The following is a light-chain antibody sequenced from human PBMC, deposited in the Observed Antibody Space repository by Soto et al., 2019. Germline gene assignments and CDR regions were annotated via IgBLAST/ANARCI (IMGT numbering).Light chain of an antibody. J-gene: IGKJ1*01. Sequence: EIVLTQSPATLSLSPRERATLSCRASQSIGSFFAWYQQKPGQAPRLLMYEASNRATGIPVRFSGSGSGTDFTLTISSLEPEDFAVYYCQQRNSWPWTFGQGTKVDIK. CDR1: QSIGSF. CDR3: QQRNSWPWT. V-gene: IGKV3-11*01. CDR2: EAS.